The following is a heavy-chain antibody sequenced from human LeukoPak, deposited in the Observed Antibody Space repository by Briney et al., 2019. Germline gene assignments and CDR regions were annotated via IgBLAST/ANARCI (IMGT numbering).Heavy chain of an antibody. Sequence: PSQTLSLTCIVSGGSISSGGYYWSWIRQHPGKGLEWIGYIYYSGSTYYNPSLKSRVTISVDTSKNQFSLKLSSVTAADTAVYYCARATGTTSLLIDYWGQGTLVTVSS. V-gene: IGHV4-31*03. J-gene: IGHJ4*02. D-gene: IGHD1-7*01. CDR3: ARATGTTSLLIDY. CDR2: IYYSGST. CDR1: GGSISSGGYY.